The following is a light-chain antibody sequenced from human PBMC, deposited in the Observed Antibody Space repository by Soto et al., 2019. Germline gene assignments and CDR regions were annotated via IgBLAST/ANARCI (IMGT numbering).Light chain of an antibody. Sequence: GDRDTITCRASQNVNSWVAWYQQKPGKAPKFLIYDASNLESGVPSRFSGRGSGTEFTLTISNLQPDDFATYYCHRYNSNSRTFAKGPGW. J-gene: IGKJ1*01. CDR2: DAS. CDR3: HRYNSNSRT. CDR1: QNVNSW. V-gene: IGKV1-5*01.